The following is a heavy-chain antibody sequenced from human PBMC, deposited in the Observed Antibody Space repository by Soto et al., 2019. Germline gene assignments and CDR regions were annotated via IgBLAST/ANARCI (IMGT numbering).Heavy chain of an antibody. CDR2: INHSGST. J-gene: IGHJ2*01. V-gene: IGHV4-34*01. CDR1: GGSFSGYY. Sequence: QVQLQQWGAGLLKPSETLSLTCAVYGGSFSGYYWSWIRQPPGKGLEWIGEINHSGSTNYNPSLKSRVTISVDTSKNQFSRKLSSVTAADTAVYYCARGSKRTSPRYFDLWGRGTLVTVSS. CDR3: ARGSKRTSPRYFDL.